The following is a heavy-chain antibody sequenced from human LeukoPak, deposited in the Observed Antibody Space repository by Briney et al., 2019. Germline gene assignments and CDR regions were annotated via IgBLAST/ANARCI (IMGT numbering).Heavy chain of an antibody. J-gene: IGHJ5*02. CDR1: GGSISRYY. Sequence: SETLSLTCTVSGGSISRYYWSWIRQPPGKGLEWIGYIYYSGSTNYNPSLKSRVTISVDRSKNQFSLKLSSVTAADTAVYYCARVGTDTFGGVIVANWFDPWGQGTLVTVSS. V-gene: IGHV4-59*12. D-gene: IGHD3-16*02. CDR2: IYYSGST. CDR3: ARVGTDTFGGVIVANWFDP.